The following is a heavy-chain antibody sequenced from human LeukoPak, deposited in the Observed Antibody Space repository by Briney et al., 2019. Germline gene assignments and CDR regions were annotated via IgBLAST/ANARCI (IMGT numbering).Heavy chain of an antibody. V-gene: IGHV3-33*01. CDR3: AREGVGSCYSFDY. D-gene: IGHD1-26*01. Sequence: PGRSLRLSCAAFGFTFSSYGMHWVRQAPGKGLEWVAVIWYDGSNKYYADSVKGRFTISRDNSKNTLYLQMNSLRAEDTAVYYCAREGVGSCYSFDYWGQGTLVTVSS. J-gene: IGHJ4*02. CDR1: GFTFSSYG. CDR2: IWYDGSNK.